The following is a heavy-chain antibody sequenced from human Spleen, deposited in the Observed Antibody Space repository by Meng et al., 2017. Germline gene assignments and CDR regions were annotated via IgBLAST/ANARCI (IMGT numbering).Heavy chain of an antibody. CDR1: GFTFSDYY. J-gene: IGHJ4*02. V-gene: IGHV3-11*01. Sequence: VQVVESGGGLVKPGGSLRLSCPASGFTFSDYYMSWIRQAPGKGLEWISYISTSGNTIYYTDSVKGRFAISRDNAKNSLYLQMSSLRAEDTAVYYCARGFNGGNSGAFGYWGQGTLVTVSS. CDR2: ISTSGNTI. CDR3: ARGFNGGNSGAFGY. D-gene: IGHD4-23*01.